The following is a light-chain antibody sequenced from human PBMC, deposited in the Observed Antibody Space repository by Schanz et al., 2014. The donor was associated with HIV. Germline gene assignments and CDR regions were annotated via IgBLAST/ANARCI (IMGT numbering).Light chain of an antibody. CDR2: GNN. V-gene: IGLV1-40*01. J-gene: IGLJ2*01. CDR3: SSYTSSRHVV. Sequence: QSVLTQPPSVSGAPGQRVTISCTGSSSNIGANYDVHWYQQLPGTAPKLLIYGNNNRPSGVSDRFSGSKSGNTASLTISGLQAEDEADYYCSSYTSSRHVVFGGGTKLTVL. CDR1: SSNIGANYD.